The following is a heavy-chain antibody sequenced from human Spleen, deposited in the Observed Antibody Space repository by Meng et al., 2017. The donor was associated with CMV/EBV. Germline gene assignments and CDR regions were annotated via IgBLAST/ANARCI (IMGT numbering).Heavy chain of an antibody. D-gene: IGHD1-7*01. J-gene: IGHJ6*02. Sequence: GESLKISCAASGFTFSSYSMNWVRQAPGKGLEWVSSISSSSSYIYYADSVKGRFTISRDNAKNSLYQQMNSLRPEDTAVYYCARIGITGTTLSMDVWGQGTTVTVSS. V-gene: IGHV3-21*04. CDR2: ISSSSSYI. CDR1: GFTFSSYS. CDR3: ARIGITGTTLSMDV.